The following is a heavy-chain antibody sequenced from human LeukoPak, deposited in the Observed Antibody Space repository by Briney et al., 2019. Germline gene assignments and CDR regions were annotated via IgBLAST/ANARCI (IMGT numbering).Heavy chain of an antibody. CDR2: IYHSGST. D-gene: IGHD2-15*01. V-gene: IGHV4-30-2*01. J-gene: IGHJ3*02. Sequence: SETLSLTCTVSGGSISSGGYYWSWIRQPPGKGLVWIGYIYHSGSTYYNPSLKSRVTISVDRSKNPFSLKLSSVTAADTAVYYCASCIGVVVAAAGIDAFDIWGQGTMVTVSS. CDR3: ASCIGVVVAAAGIDAFDI. CDR1: GGSISSGGYY.